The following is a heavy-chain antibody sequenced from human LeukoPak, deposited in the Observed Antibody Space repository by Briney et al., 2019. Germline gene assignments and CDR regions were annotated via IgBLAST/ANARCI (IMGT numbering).Heavy chain of an antibody. J-gene: IGHJ4*02. CDR2: INPITGDT. D-gene: IGHD3-3*01. CDR1: GYTFSGHY. Sequence: ASVKVSCKASGYTFSGHYMHWARQAPGQGLECLGWINPITGDTKYAQKFQGSVTMTRDTSISTVYMELSGLTSDDTAIYYCARYFAVPDGGGFDYWGQGTLVTVSS. V-gene: IGHV1-2*02. CDR3: ARYFAVPDGGGFDY.